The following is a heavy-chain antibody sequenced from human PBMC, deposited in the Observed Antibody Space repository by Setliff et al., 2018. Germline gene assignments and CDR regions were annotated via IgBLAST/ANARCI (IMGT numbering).Heavy chain of an antibody. CDR3: ARELRSPYWHLDS. J-gene: IGHJ5*01. D-gene: IGHD3-16*01. CDR1: GGTFRSSG. CDR2: FIPILGAT. Sequence: KVSCKSSGGTFRSSGITWVRQAPGQGLQWLGRFIPILGATNYAQNFQGRVTITADESTSTGYMELRSLRSDDTAVYYCARELRSPYWHLDSWGQGTQVTVSS. V-gene: IGHV1-69*15.